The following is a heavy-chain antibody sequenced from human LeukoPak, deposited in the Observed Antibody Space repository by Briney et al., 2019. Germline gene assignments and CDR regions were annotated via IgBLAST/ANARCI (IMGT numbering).Heavy chain of an antibody. Sequence: ASVNVSCKASGYTFTSYEINWVRQATGQGLEWMGWMNPKSGNIAYAQKFQGRVTMTSNTSISTAYMELSSLRSEDTAVYYCARNYDSSGYYFYYYYYGMDVWGQGTTVTVS. CDR2: MNPKSGNI. CDR1: GYTFTSYE. D-gene: IGHD3-22*01. J-gene: IGHJ6*02. V-gene: IGHV1-8*01. CDR3: ARNYDSSGYYFYYYYYGMDV.